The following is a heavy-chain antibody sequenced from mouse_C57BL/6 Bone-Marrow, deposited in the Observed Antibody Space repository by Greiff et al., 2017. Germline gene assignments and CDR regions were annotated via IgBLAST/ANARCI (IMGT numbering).Heavy chain of an antibody. Sequence: VKLVESGPELVKPGASVKISCKASGYAFRSSWMNWVKQRPGKGLEWIGRIYPGDGDTNYNGKFKGKATLTADKSSSTAYMQLSSLTSEDSAVYFCAREAVVRYSYFDGWGKGTTVTVSS. CDR3: AREAVVRYSYFDG. CDR2: IYPGDGDT. D-gene: IGHD1-1*01. V-gene: IGHV1-82*01. CDR1: GYAFRSSW. J-gene: IGHJ1*03.